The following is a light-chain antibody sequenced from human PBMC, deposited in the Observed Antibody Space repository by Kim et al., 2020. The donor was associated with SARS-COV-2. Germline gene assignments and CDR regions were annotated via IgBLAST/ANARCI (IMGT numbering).Light chain of an antibody. V-gene: IGKV1-39*01. Sequence: ASVGDRVTITCRASQSISRYLNWYQQRPGKAPKLLVYDTSTLQSGVPSRFSGSGSGTEFTLTISSLQPEDFATYHCQQSYTTRLTFGGGTKVDIK. J-gene: IGKJ4*01. CDR1: QSISRY. CDR3: QQSYTTRLT. CDR2: DTS.